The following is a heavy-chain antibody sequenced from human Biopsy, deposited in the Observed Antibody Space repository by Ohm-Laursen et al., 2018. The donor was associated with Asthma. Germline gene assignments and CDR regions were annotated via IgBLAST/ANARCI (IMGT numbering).Heavy chain of an antibody. V-gene: IGHV3-30-3*01. J-gene: IGHJ4*02. D-gene: IGHD6-19*01. Sequence: SLRPSCAASRFTYEMHWVRQAPGKGLEWVAVISYDGSGIYYADSVKGRFTISRDNSKNTLSLQMNSLTAEDTAVYYCAREGVAGTHIEDWGQGTLVTVSS. CDR3: AREGVAGTHIED. CDR1: RFTYE. CDR2: ISYDGSGI.